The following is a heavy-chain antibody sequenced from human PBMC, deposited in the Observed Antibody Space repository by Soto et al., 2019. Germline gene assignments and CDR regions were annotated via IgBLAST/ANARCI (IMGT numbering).Heavy chain of an antibody. J-gene: IGHJ3*02. Sequence: SETLSLTCTLSAGYISSYYWCWIRQPAGKGLEWIGRIYTSGSTNYNPSIKSRVTMSVDTSKNQFSLKLSSVTAADPAVYYCARSPPYYSSGLYPRGAFDIWGQGTMVTVSS. CDR2: IYTSGST. V-gene: IGHV4-4*07. D-gene: IGHD6-19*01. CDR3: ARSPPYYSSGLYPRGAFDI. CDR1: AGYISSYY.